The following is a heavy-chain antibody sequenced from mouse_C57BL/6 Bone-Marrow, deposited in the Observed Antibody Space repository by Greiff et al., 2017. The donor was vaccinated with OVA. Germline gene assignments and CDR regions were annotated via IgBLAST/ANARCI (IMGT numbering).Heavy chain of an antibody. V-gene: IGHV1-69*01. CDR2: LDPSDSYT. Sequence: QVQLQQPGAELVMPGASVKLSCKASGYTFTSYWMHWVKQRPGQGLEWIGELDPSDSYTNYNQKFKGKSTLTVDKSSSTAYMQLSSLTSEDSAVYYCASYYYYGSSSLVSYWGQGTLVTVSA. CDR1: GYTFTSYW. J-gene: IGHJ3*01. CDR3: ASYYYYGSSSLVSY. D-gene: IGHD1-1*01.